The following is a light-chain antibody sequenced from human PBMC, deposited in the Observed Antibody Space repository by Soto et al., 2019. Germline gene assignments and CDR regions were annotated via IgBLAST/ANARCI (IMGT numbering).Light chain of an antibody. V-gene: IGKV3-15*01. CDR2: GAS. Sequence: IVLMQYPPTLSVSPGERATLYCRASQSISSNLAWYQQKPGQAPRLLIYGASTRATGIPARFSGSGSGTEFTLTISSLQSEDFAVYYCQQYNNWPRTFGQGTKVAIK. J-gene: IGKJ1*01. CDR1: QSISSN. CDR3: QQYNNWPRT.